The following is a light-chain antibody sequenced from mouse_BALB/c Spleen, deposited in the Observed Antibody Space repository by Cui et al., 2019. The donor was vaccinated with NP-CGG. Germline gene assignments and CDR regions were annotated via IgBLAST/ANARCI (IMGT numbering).Light chain of an antibody. J-gene: IGLJ1*01. CDR2: GTK. Sequence: QAVVTQESALTTSPGETVTLTCRSSTGAVTTSNYANWVQEKPDHLFTGLIGGTKNRAPGVPARFSGSLIGDKAALTITGAQTEDEAIYFCVLWYSNHWVSGGGTKLTVL. V-gene: IGLV1*01. CDR3: VLWYSNHWV. CDR1: TGAVTTSNY.